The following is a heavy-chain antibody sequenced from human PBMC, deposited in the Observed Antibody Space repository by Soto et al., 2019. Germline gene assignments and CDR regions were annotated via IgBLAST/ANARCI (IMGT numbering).Heavy chain of an antibody. CDR1: GFTFSSYA. CDR3: AKRATGTYFDY. V-gene: IGHV3-23*01. D-gene: IGHD1-1*01. J-gene: IGHJ4*02. CDR2: ISGSGDST. Sequence: HPGGSLRLSCAASGFTFSSYAMSWVRQAPGKGLEWVSVISGSGDSTYYADSVKGRFTISRDNSKNTLYLQKNSLRAEDTAVYYCAKRATGTYFDYWGQGTLVTVSS.